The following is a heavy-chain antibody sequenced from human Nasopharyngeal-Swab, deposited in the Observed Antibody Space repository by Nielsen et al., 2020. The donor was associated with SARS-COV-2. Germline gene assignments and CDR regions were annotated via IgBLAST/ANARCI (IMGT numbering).Heavy chain of an antibody. CDR1: GGSISSSSYY. CDR2: IYYSGST. V-gene: IGHV4-39*01. CDR3: ARQHQLLGDY. D-gene: IGHD2-2*01. J-gene: IGHJ4*02. Sequence: SETLSLTCTVSGGSISSSSYYWGWLRQPPGKGLEWIGSIYYSGSTYYNPSLKSRVTISVDTSKNQFSLKLSSVTAADTAVYYCARQHQLLGDYWGQGTLVTVSS.